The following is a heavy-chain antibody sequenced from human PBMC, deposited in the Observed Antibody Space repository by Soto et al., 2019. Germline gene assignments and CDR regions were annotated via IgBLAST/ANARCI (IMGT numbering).Heavy chain of an antibody. CDR1: GGTFSSYA. D-gene: IGHD6-6*01. Sequence: ASVKVSCNASGGTFSSYAISWVRQAPGQGLEWMGGIIPIFGTANYAQKFQGRVTITADESTSTAYMELSSLRSEDTAVYYCARGGSIAPDNWFDPWGQGTLVTVSS. J-gene: IGHJ5*02. CDR3: ARGGSIAPDNWFDP. CDR2: IIPIFGTA. V-gene: IGHV1-69*13.